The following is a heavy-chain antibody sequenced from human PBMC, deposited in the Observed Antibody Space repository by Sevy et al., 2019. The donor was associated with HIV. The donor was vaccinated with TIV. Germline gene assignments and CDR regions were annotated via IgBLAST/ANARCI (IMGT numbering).Heavy chain of an antibody. CDR1: GFTFSSYS. V-gene: IGHV3-48*02. J-gene: IGHJ4*02. Sequence: GGSLRLSCAASGFTFSSYSMNWVRQAPGKGLEWVSYISSSSSTIYYADSVKGRFTISRDNAKNSLYLQMNSLRDEDTAVYYCVRDPGCSGGSCYRVTTFDYWGQGTLVTVSS. CDR3: VRDPGCSGGSCYRVTTFDY. CDR2: ISSSSSTI. D-gene: IGHD2-15*01.